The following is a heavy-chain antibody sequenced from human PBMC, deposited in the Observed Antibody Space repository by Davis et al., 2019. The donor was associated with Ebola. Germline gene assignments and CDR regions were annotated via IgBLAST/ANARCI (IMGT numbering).Heavy chain of an antibody. CDR1: GFTFSSYG. Sequence: GESLKIPCVASGFTFSSYGFYWVRQAPGKGLEWVAAISYAGSDKYYADSVKGRFTISRDNSKDTLYLQMNSLRAEDTAVFYCARGTCRGGSCYPNDHGDVFDFWGQGTMVTVSS. V-gene: IGHV3-33*05. J-gene: IGHJ3*01. D-gene: IGHD2-15*01. CDR3: ARGTCRGGSCYPNDHGDVFDF. CDR2: ISYAGSDK.